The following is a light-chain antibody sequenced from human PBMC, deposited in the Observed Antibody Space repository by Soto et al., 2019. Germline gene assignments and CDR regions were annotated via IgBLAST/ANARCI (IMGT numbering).Light chain of an antibody. V-gene: IGLV1-44*01. CDR2: NNN. Sequence: QSVLTQPRSASGTPGQRVTISCSGSSSNIGSNTVNWYQQLPGTAPKLLISNNNQRPSGVPDRFSGSKSGTSASLAISGLQSEDEADYYCQSYDSSLSGYVFGTGTKLTVL. J-gene: IGLJ1*01. CDR3: QSYDSSLSGYV. CDR1: SSNIGSNT.